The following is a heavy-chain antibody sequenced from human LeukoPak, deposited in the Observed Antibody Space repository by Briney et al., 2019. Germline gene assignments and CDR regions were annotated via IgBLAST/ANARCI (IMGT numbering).Heavy chain of an antibody. Sequence: PSETLSLTCSVSGDSINNNYWSWVRQSPGKGLQWIGDIHSTGGTYYNPSLHSRVTISRDTSNNHFSLTMTSGTAADTAVYYCARLRSTSSYINWFDPWGQGALVTVSS. D-gene: IGHD6-6*01. CDR1: GDSINNNY. CDR2: IHSTGGT. CDR3: ARLRSTSSYINWFDP. J-gene: IGHJ5*02. V-gene: IGHV4-4*09.